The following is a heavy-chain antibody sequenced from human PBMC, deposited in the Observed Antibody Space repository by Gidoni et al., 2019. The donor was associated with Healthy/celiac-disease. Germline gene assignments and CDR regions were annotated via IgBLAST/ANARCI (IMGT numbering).Heavy chain of an antibody. CDR2: IGTAGDP. D-gene: IGHD3-22*01. CDR3: ARSYYDSSGPGWTNAFDI. Sequence: EVQLVESGGGLVQPGGSLRLSCAASGFTFSRYDMNWVRQATGKGLEWVSAIGTAGDPYYPGSVKGRFTISRENAKNSLYLQMNSLRAGDTAVYYCARSYYDSSGPGWTNAFDIWGQGTMVTVSS. J-gene: IGHJ3*02. CDR1: GFTFSRYD. V-gene: IGHV3-13*05.